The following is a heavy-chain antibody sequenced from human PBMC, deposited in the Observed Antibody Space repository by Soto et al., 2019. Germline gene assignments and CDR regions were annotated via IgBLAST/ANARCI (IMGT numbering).Heavy chain of an antibody. V-gene: IGHV3-23*01. D-gene: IGHD4-17*01. CDR1: GFTFSSYA. CDR2: ISGSGGST. J-gene: IGHJ4*02. CDR3: AKVNGDKRWVFDY. Sequence: EVQLLESGGGLVQPGGSLRLSCAASGFTFSSYAMSWVRQAPGKGLEWVSAISGSGGSTYYADSVKGRFTISRDNSKNTLYLEMSSLRAEDTDVYYCAKVNGDKRWVFDYWGQGTLVTVSS.